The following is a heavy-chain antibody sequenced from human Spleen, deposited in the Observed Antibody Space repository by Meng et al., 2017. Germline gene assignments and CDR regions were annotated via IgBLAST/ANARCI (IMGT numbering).Heavy chain of an antibody. J-gene: IGHJ4*02. CDR2: IYYSGST. D-gene: IGHD4-23*01. CDR1: GGSFSGYY. CDR3: ARLTPAIDY. V-gene: IGHV4-34*01. Sequence: QVQLQQWGAGLLKPSETLSLTCAVYGGSFSGYYCNWIRQPPGKGLEWIGYIYYSGSTSYNPSLKSRVTISVDTSKNQFSLKLSSVTAADTAVYYCARLTPAIDYWGQGTLVTVSS.